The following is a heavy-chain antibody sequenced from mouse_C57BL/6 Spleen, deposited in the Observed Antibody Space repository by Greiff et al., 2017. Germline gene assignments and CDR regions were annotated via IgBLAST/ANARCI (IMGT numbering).Heavy chain of an antibody. Sequence: QVQLQQPGAELVRPGSSVKLSCKASGYTFTSYWMHWVKQRPIQGLEWIGNIDPSDSETHYNQKFKDKATLTVDKSSSTAYMQLSSLTSEDSAVYYCARSRWLLLFDYWGQGTTRTVSS. CDR1: GYTFTSYW. V-gene: IGHV1-52*01. CDR2: IDPSDSET. CDR3: ARSRWLLLFDY. D-gene: IGHD2-3*01. J-gene: IGHJ2*01.